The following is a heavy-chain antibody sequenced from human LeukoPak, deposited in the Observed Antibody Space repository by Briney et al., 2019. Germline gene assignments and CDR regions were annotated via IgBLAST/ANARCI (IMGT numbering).Heavy chain of an antibody. CDR3: AKDERIFGVVITTQRPPEAFDI. J-gene: IGHJ3*02. CDR2: INSGGAI. D-gene: IGHD3-3*01. CDR1: GFTFSDYA. Sequence: GGSLRLSCAASGFTFSDYAMTWVRQAPGKGLEWVSTINSGGAINYADSVKGRFTISRDNPKNTLYLQMNSLRAEDTAVYYCAKDERIFGVVITTQRPPEAFDIWGQGTMVTVSS. V-gene: IGHV3-23*01.